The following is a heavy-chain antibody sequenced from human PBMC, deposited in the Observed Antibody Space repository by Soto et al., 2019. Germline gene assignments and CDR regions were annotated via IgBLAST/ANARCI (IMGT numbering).Heavy chain of an antibody. CDR1: GFILSDCA. V-gene: IGHV3-48*01. CDR3: ARDLSWGSNWYYYMDV. Sequence: EVQLVESGGGLVQPGGSLRLSCATSGFILSDCAMNWVRQAPGKGLEWVSYMSSSSSVIDYADSVKGRFTVSRDNARNSLYLQMNSLRAEDTAVYYCARDLSWGSNWYYYMDVWGKGTTGTVSS. CDR2: MSSSSSVI. D-gene: IGHD7-27*01. J-gene: IGHJ6*03.